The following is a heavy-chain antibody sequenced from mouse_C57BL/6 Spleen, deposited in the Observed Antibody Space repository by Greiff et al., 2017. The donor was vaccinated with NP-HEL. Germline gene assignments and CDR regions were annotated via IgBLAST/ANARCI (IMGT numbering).Heavy chain of an antibody. V-gene: IGHV1-76*01. Sequence: VQLQQSGAELVRPGASVKLSCKASGYTFTDYYINWVKQRPGQGLEWIARIYPGSGNTYYNEKFKGKATLTAEKSSSTAYMQLSSLTSEDSAVYFCAREMYDYERYFDVWGTGTTVTVSS. J-gene: IGHJ1*03. D-gene: IGHD2-4*01. CDR1: GYTFTDYY. CDR3: AREMYDYERYFDV. CDR2: IYPGSGNT.